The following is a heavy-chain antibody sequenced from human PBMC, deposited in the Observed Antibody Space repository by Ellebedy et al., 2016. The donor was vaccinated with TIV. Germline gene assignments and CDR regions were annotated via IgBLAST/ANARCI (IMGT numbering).Heavy chain of an antibody. CDR2: INAYNGNT. Sequence: ASVKVSXKASGYTFNNYGLAWVRQAPGQGLEWVGLINAYNGNTLYAQKLQGRVTMTTDTSTSTAYMDLRSLISDDTAVYFCARDIRGDSSALDYWGQGTLVTVSS. CDR1: GYTFNNYG. J-gene: IGHJ4*02. CDR3: ARDIRGDSSALDY. D-gene: IGHD6-19*01. V-gene: IGHV1-18*04.